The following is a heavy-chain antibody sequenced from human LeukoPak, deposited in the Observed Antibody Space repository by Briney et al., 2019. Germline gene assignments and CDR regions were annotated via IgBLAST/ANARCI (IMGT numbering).Heavy chain of an antibody. CDR1: GGSISSYY. CDR2: IYYSGST. Sequence: SETLSLTCTVSGGSISSYYWSWIRQPPGKGLEWIGYIYYSGSTNYNPSLKSRVTMSVDTSKNQFSLKLSSVTAADTAVYYCARESITMVRGNPFDPWGQGTLVTVSS. J-gene: IGHJ5*02. CDR3: ARESITMVRGNPFDP. D-gene: IGHD3-10*01. V-gene: IGHV4-59*12.